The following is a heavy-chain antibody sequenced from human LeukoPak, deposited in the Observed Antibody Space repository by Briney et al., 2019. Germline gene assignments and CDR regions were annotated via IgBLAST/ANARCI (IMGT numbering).Heavy chain of an antibody. CDR1: GGSISSYY. D-gene: IGHD3-22*01. CDR2: IYYSGST. Sequence: SEILSLTCTVSGGSISSYYWSWIRQPPGKGLEWIGYIYYSGSTNYNPSLTSRVTISVDTSKNQFSLKLSSVTAADTAVYYCARSYYYDSSGYYGFDYWGQGTLVTVSS. J-gene: IGHJ4*02. CDR3: ARSYYYDSSGYYGFDY. V-gene: IGHV4-59*01.